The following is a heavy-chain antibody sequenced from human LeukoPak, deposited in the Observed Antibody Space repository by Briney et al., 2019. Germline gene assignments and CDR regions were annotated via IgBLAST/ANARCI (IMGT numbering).Heavy chain of an antibody. Sequence: GGSLRLSCAASGFTFNNYAMSWVRQAPGKGLEWVSAISGSGGSTYYADSVKGRFTISRDNSKNTLYLQMDSLRAEDTAVYYCARGKLGAATLDYWGQGTLVTVSS. CDR2: ISGSGGST. CDR1: GFTFNNYA. CDR3: ARGKLGAATLDY. V-gene: IGHV3-23*01. J-gene: IGHJ4*02. D-gene: IGHD1-26*01.